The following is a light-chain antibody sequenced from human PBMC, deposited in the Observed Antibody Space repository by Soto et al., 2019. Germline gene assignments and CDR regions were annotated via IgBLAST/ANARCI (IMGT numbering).Light chain of an antibody. CDR1: QSVNSN. J-gene: IGKJ4*01. Sequence: EIVMTQSPATLSVSPGERATLSCRASQSVNSNLAWYQQKPSQAPRLLIYDASARATGITARFSGSGSGTEFTLTIRSLQSEDFAVYYCQQYNNWPLTFGGGTKVEIK. V-gene: IGKV3-15*01. CDR3: QQYNNWPLT. CDR2: DAS.